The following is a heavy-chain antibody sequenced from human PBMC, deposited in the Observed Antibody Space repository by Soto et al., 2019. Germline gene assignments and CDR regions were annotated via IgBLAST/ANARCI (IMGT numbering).Heavy chain of an antibody. D-gene: IGHD5-18*01. CDR1: GFTFSSYG. J-gene: IGHJ4*02. CDR2: IWYDGSNK. Sequence: PGGSLRLSCAASGFTFSSYGMHWVRQAPGKGLEWVAVIWYDGSNKYYADSVKGRFTISRDNSKNTLYLQMNSLRAEDTAVYYCAKDRIQLWLCDYWGQGTLVTVSS. V-gene: IGHV3-30*02. CDR3: AKDRIQLWLCDY.